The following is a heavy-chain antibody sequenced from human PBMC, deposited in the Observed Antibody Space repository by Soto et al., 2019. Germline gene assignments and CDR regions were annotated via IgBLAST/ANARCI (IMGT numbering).Heavy chain of an antibody. CDR3: ARDGSPHYYDSSGYTDPYGMDV. V-gene: IGHV4-59*01. CDR1: GGSISSYY. J-gene: IGHJ6*02. CDR2: IYYSGST. D-gene: IGHD3-22*01. Sequence: ETLSLTCTVSGGSISSYYWSWIRQPPGKGLEWIGYIYYSGSTNYNPSLKSRVTISVDTSKNQFSLKLSSVTAADTAVYYCARDGSPHYYDSSGYTDPYGMDVWGQGTTVTVSS.